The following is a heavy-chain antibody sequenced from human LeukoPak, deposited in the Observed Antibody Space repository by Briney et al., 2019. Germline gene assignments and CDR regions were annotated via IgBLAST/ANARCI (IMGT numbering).Heavy chain of an antibody. CDR3: ARDYDSRASS. CDR1: GGSISSSNW. J-gene: IGHJ5*02. CDR2: IYHSGST. Sequence: SETLSLTCAVSGGSISSSNWWSWVRQPPGKGLEWIGEIYHSGSTNYNPSLKSRVTISVDKSKNQFSLQLDSVTAADTAVYFRARDYDSRASSWGQGTLVTVSS. D-gene: IGHD3-22*01. V-gene: IGHV4-4*02.